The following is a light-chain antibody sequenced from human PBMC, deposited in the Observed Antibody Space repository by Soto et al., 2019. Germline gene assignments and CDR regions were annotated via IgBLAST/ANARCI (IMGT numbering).Light chain of an antibody. CDR3: SSYTTSNTWV. CDR1: SRDIGVYTF. CDR2: DVS. Sequence: QSALTQPASVSGSPGQSFTISCAGTSRDIGVYTFVFWYQQHPGKAPKLVIHDVSNRPSGVSNRFSASKSGNTASLTISGLQAEDEAYYYCSSYTTSNTWVFGGGTKVTVL. V-gene: IGLV2-14*01. J-gene: IGLJ3*02.